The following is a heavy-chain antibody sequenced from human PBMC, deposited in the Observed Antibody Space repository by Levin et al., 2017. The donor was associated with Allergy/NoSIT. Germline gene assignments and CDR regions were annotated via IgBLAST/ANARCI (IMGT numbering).Heavy chain of an antibody. CDR3: ARGQSEY. V-gene: IGHV4-34*01. CDR2: INHSGST. Sequence: PGGSLRLSCAVYGGSFSGYYWSWIRQPPGKGLEWIGEINHSGSTNYNPSLKSRVTISVDTSKNQFSLKLSSVTAADTAVYYCARGQSEYWGQGTLVTVSS. J-gene: IGHJ4*02. CDR1: GGSFSGYY.